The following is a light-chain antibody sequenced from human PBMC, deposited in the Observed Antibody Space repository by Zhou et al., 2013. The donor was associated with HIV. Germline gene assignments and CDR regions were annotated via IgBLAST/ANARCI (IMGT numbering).Light chain of an antibody. CDR1: ESVDDY. CDR2: AAS. Sequence: IQMTQSPSSLSASVGDRVTITCRASESVDDYLSWYQQKPGKAPKVLVYAASSLESGVPPRFSGSGFGTDFTLSISGLRPEDFATYYCQQSYSTPWTFG. V-gene: IGKV1-39*01. CDR3: QQSYSTPWT. J-gene: IGKJ1*01.